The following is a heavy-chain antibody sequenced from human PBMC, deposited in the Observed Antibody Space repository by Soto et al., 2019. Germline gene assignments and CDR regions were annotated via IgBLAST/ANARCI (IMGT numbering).Heavy chain of an antibody. J-gene: IGHJ5*02. Sequence: PGGSLRLSCAASGFTFSGSAMHWVRQASGKGLEWVGRIRSKANSYATAYAASVKGRFTISRDDSKDTAYLQMNSLKTEDTAVYYCTRPSSGWYSWFDPGGQGILATVSS. CDR2: IRSKANSYAT. D-gene: IGHD6-19*01. CDR3: TRPSSGWYSWFDP. CDR1: GFTFSGSA. V-gene: IGHV3-73*01.